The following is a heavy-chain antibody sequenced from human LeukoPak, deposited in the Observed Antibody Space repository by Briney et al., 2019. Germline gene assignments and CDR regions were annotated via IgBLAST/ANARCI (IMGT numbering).Heavy chain of an antibody. D-gene: IGHD4-17*01. CDR2: IYSGGST. CDR3: ARDVLYNSVTTAY. CDR1: RLTLSSSY. Sequence: GGSLTLSCAASRLTLSSSYMSWVRQSPGKAREWVSFIYSGGSTYHADCVKGRFPLPRENSKNTLYPHIHSLRAGDRAVFYCARDVLYNSVTTAYWGQEPLVPVSS. J-gene: IGHJ4*02. V-gene: IGHV3-53*01.